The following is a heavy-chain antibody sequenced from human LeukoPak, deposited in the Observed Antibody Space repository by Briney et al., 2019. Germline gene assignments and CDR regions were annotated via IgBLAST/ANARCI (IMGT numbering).Heavy chain of an antibody. CDR3: ARVGTGSVDTAMVTTRKYYFDY. V-gene: IGHV4-31*03. J-gene: IGHJ4*02. Sequence: SETLSLTCTVSGGSISSGGYYWSWIRQHPGKGLEWIGYIYHSGNTYYNPSLKSRISISVDTSKNQFSLKLSSVTAADTAVYYCARVGTGSVDTAMVTTRKYYFDYWGQGTLVTVSS. CDR1: GGSISSGGYY. CDR2: IYHSGNT. D-gene: IGHD5-18*01.